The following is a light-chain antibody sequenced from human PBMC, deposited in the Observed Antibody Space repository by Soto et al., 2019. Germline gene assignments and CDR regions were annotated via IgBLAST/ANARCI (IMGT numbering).Light chain of an antibody. V-gene: IGLV2-8*01. J-gene: IGLJ7*01. CDR1: SSDVGGYKY. CDR2: EVS. Sequence: QSALTQPPSASGSPGQSVTISCTGTSSDVGGYKYVSWYQQHPGKAPKLMIYEVSKRPSGVPDRFSGSKSGNTASLTVSGLQAEDEADYYCSSYAGSSNYVFGTGTQLTVL. CDR3: SSYAGSSNYV.